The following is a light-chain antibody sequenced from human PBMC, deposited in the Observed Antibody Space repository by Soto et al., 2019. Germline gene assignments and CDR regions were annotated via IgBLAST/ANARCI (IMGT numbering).Light chain of an antibody. CDR2: AAS. J-gene: IGKJ1*01. CDR3: LQHNTYPWT. Sequence: IQMTQSPLSVSASVGDRVTITCRASQVITNDLGWYQQKPGKAPRRLIYAASSLQSGVPPRFSGSGSGTEFTLTISSLQPEDFATYYCLQHNTYPWTFGQGTKV. CDR1: QVITND. V-gene: IGKV1-17*01.